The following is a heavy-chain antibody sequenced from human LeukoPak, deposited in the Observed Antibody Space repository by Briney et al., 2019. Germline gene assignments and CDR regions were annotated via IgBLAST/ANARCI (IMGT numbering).Heavy chain of an antibody. D-gene: IGHD3-22*01. J-gene: IGHJ3*02. CDR1: GFTVSSNY. V-gene: IGHV3-53*05. CDR2: IYSGGST. CDR3: ARGSVGITMIVVVIGAFDI. Sequence: GGSLRLSCAASGFTVSSNYMTWVRQAPGKGLKWVSHIYSGGSTFYADSVKGRFTISRDNSKNTLYLQMNSLRAEDTAVYYCARGSVGITMIVVVIGAFDIWGQGTMVTVSS.